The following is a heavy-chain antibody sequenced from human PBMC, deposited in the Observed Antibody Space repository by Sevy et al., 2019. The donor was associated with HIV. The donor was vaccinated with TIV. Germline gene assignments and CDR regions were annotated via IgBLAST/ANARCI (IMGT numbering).Heavy chain of an antibody. V-gene: IGHV1-18*04. CDR1: GYTFTSYG. CDR3: ARDYYDSSGYEGRFDP. J-gene: IGHJ5*02. D-gene: IGHD3-22*01. Sequence: ASVKVSCKASGYTFTSYGISWVRQAPGQGLEWMGWISAYNGNTNYAQKLQGRVTMTTDTSTSTAYMELRSLRSDDTAVYYCARDYYDSSGYEGRFDPWGQGTLVTVSS. CDR2: ISAYNGNT.